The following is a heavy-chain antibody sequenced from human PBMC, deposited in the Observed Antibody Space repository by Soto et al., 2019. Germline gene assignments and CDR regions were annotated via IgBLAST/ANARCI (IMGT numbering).Heavy chain of an antibody. D-gene: IGHD5-12*01. Sequence: GGSLRLSCAASGFTFRNYAIHWVRQAPGKGLEWVAVISYDGSNKYYADSVKGRFTISRDNSKNTLYLQMNSLRAEDTAVYYCARDSRYSGYRNYYYYYGMDVWGQGTTVTVSS. V-gene: IGHV3-30*14. J-gene: IGHJ6*02. CDR2: ISYDGSNK. CDR1: GFTFRNYA. CDR3: ARDSRYSGYRNYYYYYGMDV.